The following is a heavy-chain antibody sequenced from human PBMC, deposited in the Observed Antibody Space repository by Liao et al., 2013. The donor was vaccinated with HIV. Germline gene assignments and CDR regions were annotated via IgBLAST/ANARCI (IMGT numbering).Heavy chain of an antibody. CDR1: GGSFSDYY. Sequence: QVQLQQWGAGLLKPSETLSLTCAAYGGSFSDYYWSWIRQSPGKGLEWIGHISHSGATHYNPSLKSRVRLSVATSSRQFSLTLSSVTAADTAVYYCARDSHEWLSTGDAFDIWGQGTMVTVSS. D-gene: IGHD3-3*01. V-gene: IGHV4-34*01. CDR2: ISHSGAT. CDR3: ARDSHEWLSTGDAFDI. J-gene: IGHJ3*02.